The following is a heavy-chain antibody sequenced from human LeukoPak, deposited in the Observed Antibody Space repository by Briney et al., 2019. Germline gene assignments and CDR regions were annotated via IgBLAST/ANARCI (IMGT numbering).Heavy chain of an antibody. CDR3: ARDSSSSWYPVTEYYYFDY. V-gene: IGHV1-69*13. J-gene: IGHJ4*02. CDR1: GGTFSSYA. Sequence: SVTVSCKASGGTFSSYAIRWVRQAPGQGREWMGGIIPIFGTANYAQKFQGRVTITADESTSTAYMELSSLRSEDTAVYYCARDSSSSWYPVTEYYYFDYWGQGTLVSVSS. CDR2: IIPIFGTA. D-gene: IGHD6-13*01.